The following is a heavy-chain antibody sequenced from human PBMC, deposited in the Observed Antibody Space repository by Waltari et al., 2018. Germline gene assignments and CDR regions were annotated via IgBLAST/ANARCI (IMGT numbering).Heavy chain of an antibody. V-gene: IGHV3-30*04. Sequence: QVQLVESGGGVVQPGRSLRLSCAASGFTFSSYAMHWVRQAPGKGWEWGEVRSYDGSNKYYADSVKGRFTISRDNSKSTLYLQMNSLRAEDTAVYYCARVRQEPRGGMDVWGQGTTVTVSS. CDR1: GFTFSSYA. J-gene: IGHJ6*02. D-gene: IGHD3-10*01. CDR3: ARVRQEPRGGMDV. CDR2: RSYDGSNK.